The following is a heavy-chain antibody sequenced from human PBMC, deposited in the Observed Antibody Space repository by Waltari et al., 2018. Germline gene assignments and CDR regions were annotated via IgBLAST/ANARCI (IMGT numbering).Heavy chain of an antibody. CDR2: IYDRGRT. CDR1: GGSISSYY. CDR3: AREGYSGYDAPYYYYGMDV. Sequence: QVQLQESGPGLVKPSETLSLPCTVSGGSISSYYWSWIRQPPGTGLGWVWYIYDRGRTNDHPSRKGRVTISGDTAKNQLSRKRSSVTAADTAVDDGAREGYSGYDAPYYYYGMDVWGQGTTVTVSS. D-gene: IGHD5-12*01. V-gene: IGHV4-59*01. J-gene: IGHJ6*02.